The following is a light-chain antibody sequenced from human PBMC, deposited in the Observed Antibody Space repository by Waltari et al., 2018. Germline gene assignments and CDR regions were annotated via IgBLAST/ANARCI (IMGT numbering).Light chain of an antibody. V-gene: IGLV2-23*02. J-gene: IGLJ2*01. CDR2: EVF. CDR1: SSDVASYNL. Sequence: QSALTQPASVSGSPGQSITISCTGTSSDVASYNLVSWYQQYPGKAPRLVIYEVFKRPASVSSRFAGSKSGSTASLTSSGVQAEDEATYYCSSYAGRSILIFGGGT. CDR3: SSYAGRSILI.